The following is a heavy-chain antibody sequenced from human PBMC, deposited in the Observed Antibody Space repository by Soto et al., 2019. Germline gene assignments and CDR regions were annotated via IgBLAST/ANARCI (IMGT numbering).Heavy chain of an antibody. V-gene: IGHV4-59*11. CDR1: GGSLTPQY. D-gene: IGHD3-16*01. Sequence: QVQLQESGPRLVKPSETLSLMCTVSGGSLTPQYWSRIRQPPGKGLEWLGYIYYSGNANYNPSLKSRVSISIDTAKNQFSLDLASVTAADTAVYYCARAFAATHFDYWGQGIMVTVSS. J-gene: IGHJ4*02. CDR3: ARAFAATHFDY. CDR2: IYYSGNA.